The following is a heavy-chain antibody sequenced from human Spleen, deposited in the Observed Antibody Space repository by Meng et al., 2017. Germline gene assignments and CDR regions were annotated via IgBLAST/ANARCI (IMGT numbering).Heavy chain of an antibody. Sequence: GGSLRLSCAASGFSFSSYAMSWVRHAPGKGLEWVSALSGGGFTTYYADSVKGRFAISRHNSKNMLYPQMNSLRAEDTALYYCAKYSYGLGDYLDYWGQGALVTVSS. V-gene: IGHV3-23*01. CDR3: AKYSYGLGDYLDY. CDR2: LSGGGFTT. D-gene: IGHD3-10*01. J-gene: IGHJ4*02. CDR1: GFSFSSYA.